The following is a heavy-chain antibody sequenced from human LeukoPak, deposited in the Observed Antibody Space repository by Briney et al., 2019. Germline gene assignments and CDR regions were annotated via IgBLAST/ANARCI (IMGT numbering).Heavy chain of an antibody. CDR1: GFTFSSYE. Sequence: TGGSLRLSCAASGFTFSSYEMNWVRRAPGKGLEWVSYISSSGSTLYYADSVKGRFTISRDNAKNSLYLQMNSLRAEDTAVYYCARDANHYYDSSGYCDYWGQGTLVTVSS. J-gene: IGHJ4*02. D-gene: IGHD3-22*01. CDR2: ISSSGSTL. CDR3: ARDANHYYDSSGYCDY. V-gene: IGHV3-48*03.